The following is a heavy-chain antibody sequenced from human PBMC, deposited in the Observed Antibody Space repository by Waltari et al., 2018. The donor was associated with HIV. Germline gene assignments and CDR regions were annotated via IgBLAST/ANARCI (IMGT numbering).Heavy chain of an antibody. J-gene: IGHJ4*02. CDR1: GFTFSSYW. Sequence: EVQLVESGGGLVQPGGSLRLSCIASGFTFSSYWMHWVRQAPGKGLGVGWRMNSDGRSQSYADAVKGRFTISRDNAKNTLDLQMNSLRAEETAIYYCARGDYGDNLPVYFDYWGQGTLVAVSS. CDR3: ARGDYGDNLPVYFDY. CDR2: MNSDGRSQ. V-gene: IGHV3-74*01. D-gene: IGHD4-17*01.